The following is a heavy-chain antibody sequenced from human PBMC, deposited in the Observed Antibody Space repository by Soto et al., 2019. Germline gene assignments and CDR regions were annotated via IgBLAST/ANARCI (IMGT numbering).Heavy chain of an antibody. J-gene: IGHJ1*01. V-gene: IGHV3-23*01. D-gene: IGHD6-13*01. CDR3: AKDRIAAASSRKLAEYFQH. CDR2: ISGSGGST. CDR1: GFTFSSYA. Sequence: GGSLRLSCAASGFTFSSYAMSWVRQAPGKGLEWVSAISGSGGSTYYADSVKGRFTISRDNSKNTLYLQMNSLRAEDTAVYYCAKDRIAAASSRKLAEYFQHWGQGTLVTVSS.